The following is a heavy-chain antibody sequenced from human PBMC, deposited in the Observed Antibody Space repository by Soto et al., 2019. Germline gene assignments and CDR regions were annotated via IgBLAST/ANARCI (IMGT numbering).Heavy chain of an antibody. V-gene: IGHV4-34*01. J-gene: IGHJ6*03. CDR2: INHSGST. CDR1: GGSFSGYY. D-gene: IGHD3-10*01. CDR3: ARGGRYYGSGSYFRGYYYYYMDV. Sequence: QVRLQQWGAGLLKPSETLSLTCAVYGGSFSGYYWSWIRQPPGKGLEWIGAINHSGSTNYNPSLKSRVTISVDTSKNQFSLKLSSVTAADTAVYYCARGGRYYGSGSYFRGYYYYYMDVWGKGTTVTVSS.